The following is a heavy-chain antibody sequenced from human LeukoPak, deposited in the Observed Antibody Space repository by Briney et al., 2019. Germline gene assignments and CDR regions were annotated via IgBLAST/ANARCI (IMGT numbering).Heavy chain of an antibody. Sequence: GGSLRLSCAASGFTFSSYAMSWVRQAPGKGLEWVANIKQDGSEKYYVDSVKGRFTISRDNAKNSLYLQMNSLRAEDTAVYYCARDWGLGDYFDYWGQGTLVTVSS. CDR3: ARDWGLGDYFDY. J-gene: IGHJ4*02. CDR2: IKQDGSEK. V-gene: IGHV3-7*01. CDR1: GFTFSSYA. D-gene: IGHD3/OR15-3a*01.